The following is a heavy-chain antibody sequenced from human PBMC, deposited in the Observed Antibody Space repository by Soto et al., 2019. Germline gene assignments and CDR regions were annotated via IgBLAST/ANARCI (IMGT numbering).Heavy chain of an antibody. V-gene: IGHV3-30-3*01. CDR2: ISYDGSNK. D-gene: IGHD2-2*01. CDR1: GFTFSSYA. CDR3: ARDRYDIVVEYYYYGMDV. J-gene: IGHJ6*02. Sequence: GGSLRLSCAASGFTFSSYAMHWVRQAPGKGLEWVAVISYDGSNKYYADSVKGRFTISRDNSKNTLYLQMNSLRAEDTAVYYCARDRYDIVVEYYYYGMDVWGQGTTVTVSS.